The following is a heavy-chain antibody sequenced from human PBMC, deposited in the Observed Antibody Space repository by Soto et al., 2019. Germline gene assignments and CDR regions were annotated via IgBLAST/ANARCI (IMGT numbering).Heavy chain of an antibody. CDR3: ARDHIALDY. V-gene: IGHV3-33*01. Sequence: QVQLVESGGGVVQPGRSLRLSCAASGFTFSSYGMHWFRQAPGKGLEWVAVIWYDGSNKYYADSVKGRFTISRDNSKKTVYLQMNSLRAEDTAVYYCARDHIALDYWGQGTQVTVSS. CDR2: IWYDGSNK. D-gene: IGHD6-13*01. J-gene: IGHJ4*02. CDR1: GFTFSSYG.